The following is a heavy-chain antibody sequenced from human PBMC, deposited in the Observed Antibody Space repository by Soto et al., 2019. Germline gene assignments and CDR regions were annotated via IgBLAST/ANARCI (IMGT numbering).Heavy chain of an antibody. Sequence: EVQLVESGGGLVKPGGSLRLSCAASGFTFSNAWMSWVRQAPGKGLEWVGRIKSKTDGGTTDYAAPVKGRFTISRDDSKNTLYLQINSLKTQDTAVYYCTTTYYDYIWGSYRSGGDAFDIWGQGTMVTVSS. V-gene: IGHV3-15*01. D-gene: IGHD3-16*02. J-gene: IGHJ3*02. CDR1: GFTFSNAW. CDR3: TTTYYDYIWGSYRSGGDAFDI. CDR2: IKSKTDGGTT.